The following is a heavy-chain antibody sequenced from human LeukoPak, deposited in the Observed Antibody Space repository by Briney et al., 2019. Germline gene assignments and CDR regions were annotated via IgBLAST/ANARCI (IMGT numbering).Heavy chain of an antibody. V-gene: IGHV1-69*06. Sequence: SVKVSCKASGGTFSSYAISWVRQAPGQGLEWMGGIIPIFGTANYAQKFRGRVTITADKSTRTAYMELSSLRSEDTAVYYCARGAHLGYCSSTSCPNAFDIWGQGTMVTVSS. J-gene: IGHJ3*02. CDR3: ARGAHLGYCSSTSCPNAFDI. CDR1: GGTFSSYA. D-gene: IGHD2-2*01. CDR2: IIPIFGTA.